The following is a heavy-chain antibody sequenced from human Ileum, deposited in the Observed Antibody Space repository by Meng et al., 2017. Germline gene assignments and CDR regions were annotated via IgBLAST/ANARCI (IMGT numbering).Heavy chain of an antibody. D-gene: IGHD6-13*01. CDR2: ISAGSAGT. J-gene: IGHJ4*02. V-gene: IGHV3-23*01. Sequence: GESLKISCAASGFSFSSNAMAWVRQAAGKGLGWVSAISAGSAGTYYIDSVKGRFTISRDNSKNTVYLQMNSLRVEDTAVYYCAKLLAASFRQEAYFDYWGQGTLVTVSS. CDR1: GFSFSSNA. CDR3: AKLLAASFRQEAYFDY.